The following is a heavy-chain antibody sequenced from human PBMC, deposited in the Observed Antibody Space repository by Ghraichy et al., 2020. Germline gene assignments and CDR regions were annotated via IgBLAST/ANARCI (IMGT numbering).Heavy chain of an antibody. J-gene: IGHJ6*03. Sequence: SETLSLTCTVSGGSISSYYWSWIRQPPGKGLEWIGYIYYSGSTNYNPSLKSRVTISVDTSKNQFSLKLSSVTAADTAVYYCVIAAPQDYYYMDVWGKGTTVPVSS. D-gene: IGHD6-6*01. CDR3: VIAAPQDYYYMDV. CDR1: GGSISSYY. CDR2: IYYSGST. V-gene: IGHV4-59*01.